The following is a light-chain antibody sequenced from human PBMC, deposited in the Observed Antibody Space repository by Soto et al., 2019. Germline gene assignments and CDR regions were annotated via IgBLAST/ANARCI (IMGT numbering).Light chain of an antibody. J-gene: IGKJ5*01. CDR3: HQRYNWPRGT. Sequence: ENVLTQSPSTLSLSPGERSTRSCMASQSVTSSLLAWYQQKPGQAPRLLIYGASSRATVFSARLGGSGSGTAFSVSIPSLEPEDLAVYFCHQRYNWPRGTFGQGTRLENK. CDR2: GAS. V-gene: IGKV3D-20*02. CDR1: QSVTSSL.